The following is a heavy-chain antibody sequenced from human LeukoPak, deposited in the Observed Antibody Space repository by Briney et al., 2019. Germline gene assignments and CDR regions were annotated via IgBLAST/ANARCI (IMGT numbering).Heavy chain of an antibody. J-gene: IGHJ6*03. CDR3: ARGRVTGYSYGYHYYYYMDV. CDR2: INHSGST. CDR1: GGSFSGYY. V-gene: IGHV4-34*01. D-gene: IGHD5-18*01. Sequence: SETLSLTCAVYGGSFSGYYWSWIRQPPGKGLEWIGEINHSGSTNYNPSLKSLTTISVDTSKNQFSLKQSSVTAADTAVYYCARGRVTGYSYGYHYYYYMDVWGKGTTVTVSS.